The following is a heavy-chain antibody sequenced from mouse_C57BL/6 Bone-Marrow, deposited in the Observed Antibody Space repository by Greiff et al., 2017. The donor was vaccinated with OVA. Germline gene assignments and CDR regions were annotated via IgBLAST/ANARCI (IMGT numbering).Heavy chain of an antibody. V-gene: IGHV1-50*01. J-gene: IGHJ2*01. CDR3: ARGLLHFDY. CDR2: IDPSDSYT. D-gene: IGHD2-10*01. Sequence: QVQLQQPGAELVKPGASVKLSCKASGYTFTSYWMQWVKQRPGQGLEWIGEIDPSDSYTNYNPKFKGKATLTVDTSSSTAYMQLSSLTSEATAVYYCARGLLHFDYWGQGTTLTVSS. CDR1: GYTFTSYW.